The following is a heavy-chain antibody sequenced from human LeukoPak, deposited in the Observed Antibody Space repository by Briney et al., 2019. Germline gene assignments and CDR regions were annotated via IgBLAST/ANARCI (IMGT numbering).Heavy chain of an antibody. CDR1: GFTFDDYA. CDR3: AKDMFRSAAMLDY. CDR2: ISWNSGSI. D-gene: IGHD2-2*01. Sequence: GGSLRLSCAASGFTFDDYAMHWVRQAPGKGLEWVSGISWNSGSIGYADSVKGRFTISRDNAKNSLYLQMNSLRAEDTASYYCAKDMFRSAAMLDYWGQGTLVTVSS. J-gene: IGHJ4*02. V-gene: IGHV3-9*01.